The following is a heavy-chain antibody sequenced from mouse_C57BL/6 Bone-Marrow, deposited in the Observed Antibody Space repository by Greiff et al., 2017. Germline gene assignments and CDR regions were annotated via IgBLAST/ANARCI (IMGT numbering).Heavy chain of an antibody. V-gene: IGHV7-3*01. CDR2: IRNKANGYTT. CDR1: GFTFTDYY. D-gene: IGHD2-10*01. Sequence: VKLMESGGGLVQPGGSLSLSCAASGFTFTDYYMSWVRQPPGKALEWLGFIRNKANGYTTEYSASVKGRFTISRDNSQSILYLQMNALRAEDSATYYCARSYSPFDYWGQGTTLTVSS. CDR3: ARSYSPFDY. J-gene: IGHJ2*01.